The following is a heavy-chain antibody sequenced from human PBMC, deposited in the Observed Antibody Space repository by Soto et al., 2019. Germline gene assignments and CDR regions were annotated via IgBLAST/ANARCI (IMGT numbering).Heavy chain of an antibody. J-gene: IGHJ4*02. CDR3: ANPPRY. V-gene: IGHV1-69*02. CDR2: IIPILGIA. CDR1: GGTFSSYT. Sequence: QVQLVQSGAEVKKPGSSVKVSCKASGGTFSSYTVSWVRQAPGQGLEWMGRIIPILGIANYAQKFQGRVTVTADKSTGTAYMELGSVRFEDTAVYYCANPPRYWGQGTLVTVSS.